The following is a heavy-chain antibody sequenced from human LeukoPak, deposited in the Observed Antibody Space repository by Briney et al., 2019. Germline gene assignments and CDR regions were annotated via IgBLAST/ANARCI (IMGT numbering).Heavy chain of an antibody. Sequence: SETLSLTCAVYGGSFSGYYWGWIRQPPGKGLEWIGSIYYSGSTYYNPSLKSRVTISVGTSKNQFSLKLSSVTAADTAVYYCARYLLFNWEIDYWGQGTLVTVSS. D-gene: IGHD1-1*01. J-gene: IGHJ4*02. CDR2: IYYSGST. V-gene: IGHV4-34*01. CDR3: ARYLLFNWEIDY. CDR1: GGSFSGYY.